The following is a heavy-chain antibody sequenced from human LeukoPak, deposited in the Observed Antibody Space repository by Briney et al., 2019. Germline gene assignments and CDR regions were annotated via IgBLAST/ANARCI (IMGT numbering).Heavy chain of an antibody. Sequence: TGGSLRLSCAASGFTFDDYAMHWVRQAPGKGLEWVSGISWNSGSIGYADSVKGRFTISRDNAKNSLYLQMNSLRVEDTAVYYCVRGTGGREPDFDYWGQGTLVTVSS. D-gene: IGHD3-16*01. CDR1: GFTFDDYA. CDR3: VRGTGGREPDFDY. J-gene: IGHJ4*02. V-gene: IGHV3-9*01. CDR2: ISWNSGSI.